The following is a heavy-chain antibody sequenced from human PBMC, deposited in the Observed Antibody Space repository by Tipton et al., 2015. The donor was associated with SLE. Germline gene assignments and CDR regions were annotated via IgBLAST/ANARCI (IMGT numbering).Heavy chain of an antibody. CDR3: ASWYSSSWYYFDY. CDR1: GASFSGYY. Sequence: TLSLTCAVYGASFSGYYWNWIRQSPRKGLEWIGEISPSGSINYNPSLKSRVTISVDTSKNQFSLNVSSVTAADTAVYYCASWYSSSWYYFDYWGQGTLVTASS. V-gene: IGHV4-34*01. CDR2: ISPSGSI. D-gene: IGHD6-13*01. J-gene: IGHJ4*02.